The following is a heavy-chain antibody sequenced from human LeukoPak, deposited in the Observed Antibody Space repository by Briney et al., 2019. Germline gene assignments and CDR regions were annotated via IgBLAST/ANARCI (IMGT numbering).Heavy chain of an antibody. CDR3: ASKHPVAGLDGKNYYYYYYMDV. CDR1: GFTFSNAW. D-gene: IGHD6-19*01. Sequence: GGSLRLSCTASGFTFSNAWMSWVRQAPGKGLEWVGRIKSKTDGGTTDYAAPVKGRFTISRDDSKNTLYLQMNSLKTEDTAVYYCASKHPVAGLDGKNYYYYYYMDVWGKGTTVTVSS. J-gene: IGHJ6*03. V-gene: IGHV3-15*01. CDR2: IKSKTDGGTT.